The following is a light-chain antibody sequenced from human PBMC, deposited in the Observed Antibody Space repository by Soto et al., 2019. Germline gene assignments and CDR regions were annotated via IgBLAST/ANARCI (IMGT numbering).Light chain of an antibody. CDR3: QQSYSTPLT. CDR2: VAS. V-gene: IGKV1-39*01. J-gene: IGKJ4*01. Sequence: DIQMTQSPSSLSASVGDRVTITCRASQSISTYLNWYQQNPGKAPKLLIYVASSLQSGVPSRFSGSGSGTDFTLTISSLQPEDFATYYCQQSYSTPLTFGGGTKVDIK. CDR1: QSISTY.